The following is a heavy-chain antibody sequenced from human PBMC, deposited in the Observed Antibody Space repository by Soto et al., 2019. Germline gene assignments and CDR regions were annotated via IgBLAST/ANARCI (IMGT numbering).Heavy chain of an antibody. CDR2: ISGYNGDT. D-gene: IGHD1-1*01. Sequence: QGQLVQSGPEVKKPGASVKVSCKASGYTFTRYGISWVRQAPGQGLEWMGWISGYNGDTNYAQKVQGRVTMTIDTSTSTAYMELRSLTSDDTAIYYWAKNGQLPYYSYGMDVWGQGTTVTVSS. CDR3: AKNGQLPYYSYGMDV. CDR1: GYTFTRYG. V-gene: IGHV1-18*01. J-gene: IGHJ6*02.